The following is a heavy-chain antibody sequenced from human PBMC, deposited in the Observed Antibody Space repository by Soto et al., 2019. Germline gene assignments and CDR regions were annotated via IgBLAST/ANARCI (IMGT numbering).Heavy chain of an antibody. CDR3: ARDRGYDAHDYYYNAMDV. V-gene: IGHV3-21*01. CDR2: IRGFSPYT. Sequence: GGSLRLSCISSGFTFRTYTMNWVRQAPGKGLEWVSGIRGFSPYTFYAESVKGRFTISRDNAKNSLYLQMNSLRAEDTAVYYCARDRGYDAHDYYYNAMDVWGQGTTVTSP. D-gene: IGHD2-15*01. CDR1: GFTFRTYT. J-gene: IGHJ6*02.